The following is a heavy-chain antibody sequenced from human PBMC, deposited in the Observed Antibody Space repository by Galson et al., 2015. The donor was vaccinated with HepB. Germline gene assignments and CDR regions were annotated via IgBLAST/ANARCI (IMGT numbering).Heavy chain of an antibody. D-gene: IGHD3-16*01. J-gene: IGHJ4*02. CDR1: GFTFSSYA. CDR3: AKSQYGGRSNLD. CDR2: ISGSGGST. V-gene: IGHV3-23*01. Sequence: SLRLSCAASGFTFSSYAMSWVRQAPGKGLEWVSAISGSGGSTYYADSVKGRFTISRDNSKNTLYLQMNSLRAEDTAVYYCAKSQYGGRSNLDWGQGTLVTVSS.